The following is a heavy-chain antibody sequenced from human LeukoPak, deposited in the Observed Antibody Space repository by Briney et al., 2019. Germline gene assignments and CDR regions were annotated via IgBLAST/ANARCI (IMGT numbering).Heavy chain of an antibody. V-gene: IGHV4-59*01. CDR1: GGSISSYY. CDR2: IYYSGST. J-gene: IGHJ6*02. D-gene: IGHD3-3*01. CDR3: ARDLSLGRYDFWRGYYYGIDV. Sequence: SETLSLTCTVSGGSISSYYWSWIRQPPGKGLEWIGYIYYSGSTSYNPSLKGRVTISVDTSKNQFSLKLSSVTAADTAVYYCARDLSLGRYDFWRGYYYGIDVWGQGTTVTVSS.